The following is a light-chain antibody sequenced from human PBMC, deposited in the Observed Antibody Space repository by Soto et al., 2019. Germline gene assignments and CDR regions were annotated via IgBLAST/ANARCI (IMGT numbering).Light chain of an antibody. CDR3: QQYNKWPLP. V-gene: IGKV3-15*01. J-gene: IGKJ4*01. CDR1: QSVNSN. CDR2: VAS. Sequence: EIVMTQSPVTLSVSPGERATLSCRASQSVNSNLAWYQQKPGQAPRLLIYVASTRATDIPARFSGSGSGTEFTLTISSLQSEDFAVYYCQQYNKWPLPFGGGTKVEIK.